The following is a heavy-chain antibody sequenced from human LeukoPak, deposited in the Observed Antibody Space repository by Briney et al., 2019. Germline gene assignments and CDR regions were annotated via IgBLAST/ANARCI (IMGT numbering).Heavy chain of an antibody. CDR2: IKQDGSEK. J-gene: IGHJ6*03. V-gene: IGHV3-7*01. CDR1: GFTFSIYW. D-gene: IGHD2-2*01. CDR3: ARPCRPCSSTSCSRGYYYYYYMDV. Sequence: PGGSLRLSCAASGFTFSIYWMSWVRQAPGKGLEWVANIKQDGSEKYYVDSVKGRFTISRDNAKNSLYLQMNSLRAEDTAVYYCARPCRPCSSTSCSRGYYYYYYMDVWGKGTTVTVSS.